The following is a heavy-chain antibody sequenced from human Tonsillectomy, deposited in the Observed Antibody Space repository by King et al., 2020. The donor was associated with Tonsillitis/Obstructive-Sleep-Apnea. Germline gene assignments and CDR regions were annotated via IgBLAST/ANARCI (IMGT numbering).Heavy chain of an antibody. V-gene: IGHV4-59*01. J-gene: IGHJ6*02. Sequence: VQLQESGPGLVKSSETLSLTCTVSGGSISSFYWSWIRQPPGKGLEWIGYISDSGSTNYNPSLKSRVTISLDTSKNQFSLKVNSVTAADTAVYYCARRNWGVRDGWGQGTTVTVSS. CDR3: ARRNWGVRDG. D-gene: IGHD7-27*01. CDR2: ISDSGST. CDR1: GGSISSFY.